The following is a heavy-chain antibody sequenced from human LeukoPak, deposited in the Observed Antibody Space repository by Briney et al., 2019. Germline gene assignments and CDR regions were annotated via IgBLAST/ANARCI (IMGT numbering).Heavy chain of an antibody. J-gene: IGHJ5*02. CDR1: GFIFSSYW. CDR3: ARGVNWGYYDSSGYSGFDP. Sequence: GGSLRLSCAASGFIFSSYWMSWVRQAPGKGLEWVANIKEDGSEKDYVDSVKGRFTISRDNAKNSLYLQMNGLRAEDTAVYYCARGVNWGYYDSSGYSGFDPWGQGTLVTVSS. D-gene: IGHD3-22*01. V-gene: IGHV3-7*03. CDR2: IKEDGSEK.